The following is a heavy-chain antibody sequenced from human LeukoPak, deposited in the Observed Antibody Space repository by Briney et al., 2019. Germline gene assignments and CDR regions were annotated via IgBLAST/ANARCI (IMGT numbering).Heavy chain of an antibody. Sequence: GASVKVSCKASGYTFTGYYMHWVRQAPGQGLEWMGWINPNSGGTSYAQKFQGRVTMTRDTSVNTAYMELSRLRSDDTAVYYCARGISSGYYLFDYWDQGTLVTVSS. CDR1: GYTFTGYY. J-gene: IGHJ4*02. CDR3: ARGISSGYYLFDY. CDR2: INPNSGGT. D-gene: IGHD3-22*01. V-gene: IGHV1-2*02.